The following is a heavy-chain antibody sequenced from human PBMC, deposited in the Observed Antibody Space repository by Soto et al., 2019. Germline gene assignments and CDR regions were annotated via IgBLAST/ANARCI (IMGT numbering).Heavy chain of an antibody. CDR3: ARVGSNYDILTGLYGMDV. Sequence: ASVKVSCKASGYTFTSYGISWVRQAPGQGLEWMGWISAYNGNTNYAQKLQGRVTMTTDTSTSTAYMELRSLRSDDTAVYYCARVGSNYDILTGLYGMDVWGQGTTVTVSS. D-gene: IGHD3-9*01. CDR1: GYTFTSYG. J-gene: IGHJ6*02. CDR2: ISAYNGNT. V-gene: IGHV1-18*04.